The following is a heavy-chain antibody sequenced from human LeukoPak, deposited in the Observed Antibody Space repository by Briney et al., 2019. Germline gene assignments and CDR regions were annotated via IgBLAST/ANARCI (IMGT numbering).Heavy chain of an antibody. Sequence: ASVKVSCKASGGTFSNYAINWVRQAPGQGLEWMGGIIPIFGTTKYAQKFQGRVTITADESTSTGYMELSSLRSKDTAVYYCARGFTVNYYYYYMDVWGKETTVTVSS. CDR3: ARGFTVNYYYYYMDV. V-gene: IGHV1-69*13. D-gene: IGHD4-17*01. J-gene: IGHJ6*03. CDR1: GGTFSNYA. CDR2: IIPIFGTT.